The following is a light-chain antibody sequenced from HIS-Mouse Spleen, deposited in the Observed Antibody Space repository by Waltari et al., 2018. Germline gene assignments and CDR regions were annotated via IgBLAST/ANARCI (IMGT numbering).Light chain of an antibody. CDR1: SSAVRSYNL. CDR3: CSYAGSSPYVV. Sequence: QSALTQPASVSGSPGQSITISCTGTSSAVRSYNLFSWYQQHPGKAPKLMIYEGSKRPSGVSNRFSGSKSGNTASLTISGLQAEDEADYYCCSYAGSSPYVVFGGGTKLTVL. J-gene: IGLJ2*01. CDR2: EGS. V-gene: IGLV2-23*01.